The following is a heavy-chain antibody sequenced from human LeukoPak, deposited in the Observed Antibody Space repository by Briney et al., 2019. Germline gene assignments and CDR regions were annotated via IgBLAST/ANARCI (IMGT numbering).Heavy chain of an antibody. CDR3: ARDNYDILTGYLWFDP. D-gene: IGHD3-9*01. J-gene: IGHJ5*02. Sequence: PSETLSLTCTVSGGSISSGSYYWSWIRQPAGKGLEWIGRIYTSGSTNYNPSLKSRVTISVDTSKNQFSLKLSSVTAADTAVYYCARDNYDILTGYLWFDPWGQGTLVTVSS. CDR2: IYTSGST. CDR1: GGSISSGSYY. V-gene: IGHV4-61*02.